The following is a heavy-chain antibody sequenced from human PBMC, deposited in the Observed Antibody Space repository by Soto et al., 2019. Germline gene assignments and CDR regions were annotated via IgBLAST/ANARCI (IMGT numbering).Heavy chain of an antibody. CDR2: ISYDGSNK. CDR1: GFTFSSYG. Sequence: QVQLVESGGGVVQPGRSLRLSCAASGFTFSSYGMHWVRQAPGKGLEWVAVISYDGSNKYYADSVKGRFTISRDNSKNTRYLQRTTLRPEDTVVYYGAKPGGDVFDFGGKGTMFTFSS. D-gene: IGHD3-16*01. V-gene: IGHV3-30*18. CDR3: AKPGGDVFDF. J-gene: IGHJ3*01.